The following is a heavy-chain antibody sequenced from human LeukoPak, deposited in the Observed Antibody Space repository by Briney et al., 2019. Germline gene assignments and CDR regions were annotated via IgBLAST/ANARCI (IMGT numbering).Heavy chain of an antibody. J-gene: IGHJ3*02. CDR1: GGTFSSYA. D-gene: IGHD2-2*01. CDR2: IIPIFGTA. V-gene: IGHV1-69*05. Sequence: SVKVSCKASGGTFSSYAISWVRQAPGQGLEWMGGIIPIFGTANYAQKFQGRVTITTDESTSTAYMELRSLRSDDTAVYYCATDLRCGTSCYDAFDIWGQGTMVTVSS. CDR3: ATDLRCGTSCYDAFDI.